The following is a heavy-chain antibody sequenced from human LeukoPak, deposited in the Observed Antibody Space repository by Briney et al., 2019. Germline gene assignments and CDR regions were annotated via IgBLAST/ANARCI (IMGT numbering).Heavy chain of an antibody. V-gene: IGHV3-7*01. Sequence: GGALRLSCAASGFTFSSYWMSWVRQAPGKGLEWVANIKQDGSEKYYVDSVKGRFTISRDNAKNPLYLQMNSLRAEDTAVYYCARGRRYFDWLSQSHFDYWGQGTLVTVSS. J-gene: IGHJ4*02. CDR2: IKQDGSEK. D-gene: IGHD3-9*01. CDR1: GFTFSSYW. CDR3: ARGRRYFDWLSQSHFDY.